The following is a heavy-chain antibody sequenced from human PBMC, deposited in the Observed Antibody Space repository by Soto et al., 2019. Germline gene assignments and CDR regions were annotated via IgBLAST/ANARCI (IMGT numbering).Heavy chain of an antibody. D-gene: IGHD7-27*01. CDR3: ARSINWGSHDAFDI. Sequence: GGSLRLSCAASGFTVSSNYMSWVRQAPGKGLEWVSVIYSGGSTYYADSVKGRFTISRHNSKNTLYLQMNSLRAEDTAVYYCARSINWGSHDAFDIWGQGTMVTVSS. V-gene: IGHV3-53*04. J-gene: IGHJ3*02. CDR1: GFTVSSNY. CDR2: IYSGGST.